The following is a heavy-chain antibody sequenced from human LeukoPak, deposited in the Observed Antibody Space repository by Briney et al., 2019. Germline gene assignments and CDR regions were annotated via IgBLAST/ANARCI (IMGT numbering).Heavy chain of an antibody. Sequence: SETLSLTCTVSGGSISSYYWSWIRQPPGKGLEWIGYIYYSGSTNYNPSLKSRVTISVDTSKNQFSLKLSSVTAADTAVYYCARGGDGSGWSDYWGQGTLVTVSS. D-gene: IGHD6-19*01. CDR1: GGSISSYY. CDR3: ARGGDGSGWSDY. CDR2: IYYSGST. V-gene: IGHV4-59*01. J-gene: IGHJ4*02.